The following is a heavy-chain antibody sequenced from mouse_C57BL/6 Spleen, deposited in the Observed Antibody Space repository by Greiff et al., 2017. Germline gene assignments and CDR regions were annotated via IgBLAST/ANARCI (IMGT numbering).Heavy chain of an antibody. CDR1: GFTFSGYA. CDR3: ARDENDAMDY. Sequence: EVQLVESGGGLVKPGGSLKLSCAASGFTFSGYAMSWVRQTPEKRLEWVANISDGGSYTYYPDNVKGRFTISRDNAKNNLYLPMSHLKSEDTAMYYCARDENDAMDYWGQGTSVTVSS. CDR2: ISDGGSYT. J-gene: IGHJ4*01. V-gene: IGHV5-4*01.